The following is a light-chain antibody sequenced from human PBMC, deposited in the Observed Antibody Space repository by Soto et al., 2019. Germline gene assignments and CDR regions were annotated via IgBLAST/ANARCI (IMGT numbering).Light chain of an antibody. V-gene: IGKV1-39*01. CDR2: AAS. J-gene: IGKJ2*01. Sequence: DIQMTQSPSSLSASVGDRVTITCRASQSISSYLNWYQQKPGKAPKLLIYAASSLQSGVPSRFSGSGSGTDVTLTISSLQPEVFATYYCQQSYSSPVTFGQGTKLEIK. CDR3: QQSYSSPVT. CDR1: QSISSY.